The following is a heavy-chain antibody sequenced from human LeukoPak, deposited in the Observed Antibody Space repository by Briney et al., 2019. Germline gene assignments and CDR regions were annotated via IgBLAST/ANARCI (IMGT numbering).Heavy chain of an antibody. J-gene: IGHJ4*02. V-gene: IGHV1-69*02. CDR3: ARGYCRSTSCYNDFDY. D-gene: IGHD2-2*02. CDR2: IIPMLDIA. CDR1: GGTFSSYI. Sequence: SVKVSCKASGGTFSSYIISWVRQAPGQGLEWMGRIIPMLDIANYAQKFQDRVTITADKSTSTAYMELSSLRSEDTAVYYCARGYCRSTSCYNDFDYWGQGTLVTVSS.